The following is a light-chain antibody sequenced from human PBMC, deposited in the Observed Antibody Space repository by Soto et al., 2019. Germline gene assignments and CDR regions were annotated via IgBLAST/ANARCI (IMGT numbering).Light chain of an antibody. V-gene: IGKV3-11*01. J-gene: IGKJ5*01. CDR3: QQRSSWPPTIT. CDR1: LTVTNNY. Sequence: ILFSHSPTTPSLSPWDSATPSRRSRLTVTNNYLAWYQQRPGQAPRLLIYDASYRATDIPPRFSGSGSGTDFTLTISSLEPEDFAVYYCQQRSSWPPTITFGQGTRLEIK. CDR2: DAS.